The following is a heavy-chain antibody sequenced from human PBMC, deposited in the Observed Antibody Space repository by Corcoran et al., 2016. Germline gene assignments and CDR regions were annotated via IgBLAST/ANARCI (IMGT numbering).Heavy chain of an antibody. J-gene: IGHJ2*01. Sequence: QVQPQQWGAGLLKPSETLSLTCAVYGGSFSGYSWSWIRQPPGKGLEWIGEINHTGSTNYNPSLKSRVTISVDTSKNQFSLKLTSVTAADTAVYYSANTPRGCPVCFDLWGRGTLVTVSS. D-gene: IGHD2-8*01. V-gene: IGHV4-34*01. CDR2: INHTGST. CDR3: ANTPRGCPVCFDL. CDR1: GGSFSGYS.